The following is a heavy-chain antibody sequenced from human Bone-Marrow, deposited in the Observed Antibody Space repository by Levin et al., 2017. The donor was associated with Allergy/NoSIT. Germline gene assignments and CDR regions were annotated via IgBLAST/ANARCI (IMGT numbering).Heavy chain of an antibody. CDR2: VFYSGTT. Sequence: SQTLSLTCSVSGISITSPDYWWSWVRQPPGKAPEWIGYVFYSGTTYYNASFKRRIDMSVDTSRKIFSLKMWSLTAADTAVYYCATGYSYGSPYSSGRYQLDFWGQGILVPVSP. D-gene: IGHD5-18*01. J-gene: IGHJ4*02. V-gene: IGHV4-30-4*01. CDR1: GISITSPDYW. CDR3: ATGYSYGSPYSSGRYQLDF.